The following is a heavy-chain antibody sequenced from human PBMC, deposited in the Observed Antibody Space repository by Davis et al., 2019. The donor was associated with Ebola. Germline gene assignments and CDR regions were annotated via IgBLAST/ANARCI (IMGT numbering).Heavy chain of an antibody. CDR2: IYYSGST. J-gene: IGHJ3*02. CDR1: GGSISSYY. D-gene: IGHD3-22*01. Sequence: SETLSLTCTAPGGSISSYYWSWIRQPPGKGLEWIGYIYYSGSTNYNPSLKSRATIPVDTSKNQFSLKLTSVTAADTAVYYCARASPKYYYDNSGYYLGSDAFDIWGQGTMVTVSS. V-gene: IGHV4-59*01. CDR3: ARASPKYYYDNSGYYLGSDAFDI.